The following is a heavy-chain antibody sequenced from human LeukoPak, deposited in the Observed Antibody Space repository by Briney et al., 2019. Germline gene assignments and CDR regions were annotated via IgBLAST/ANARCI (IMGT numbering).Heavy chain of an antibody. CDR1: GFTFSSYG. CDR3: AKDGAWTQWQVHGFDY. Sequence: PERSLRLSCAASGFTFSSYGMHWVRQAPGKGLEWVAVISYDGSNKYYVDSVKGRFTISRDNSKNTLYLQMNSLRAEDTAVYYCAKDGAWTQWQVHGFDYWGQGTLVSVSS. D-gene: IGHD6-19*01. CDR2: ISYDGSNK. V-gene: IGHV3-30*18. J-gene: IGHJ4*02.